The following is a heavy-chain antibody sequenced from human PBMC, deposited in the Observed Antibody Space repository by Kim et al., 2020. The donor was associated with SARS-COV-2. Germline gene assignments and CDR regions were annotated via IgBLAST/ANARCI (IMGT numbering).Heavy chain of an antibody. CDR3: ARGSRLHNAGSGWYDWFDP. Sequence: SETLSLTCAVYGGSFSGYYWSWIRQPPGKGLEWIGEINHSGSTNYNPSLKSRVTISVDTSKNQFSLKLSSVTAADTAVYYCARGSRLHNAGSGWYDWFDPWGQGTLVTVSS. CDR2: INHSGST. V-gene: IGHV4-34*01. D-gene: IGHD6-19*01. CDR1: GGSFSGYY. J-gene: IGHJ5*02.